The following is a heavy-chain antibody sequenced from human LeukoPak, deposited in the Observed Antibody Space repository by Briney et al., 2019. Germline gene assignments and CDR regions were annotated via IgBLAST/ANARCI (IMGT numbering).Heavy chain of an antibody. J-gene: IGHJ5*02. V-gene: IGHV1-18*01. CDR3: ARDVDYDILTGYYTPWGWFDP. CDR1: GYTFTSYD. D-gene: IGHD3-9*01. CDR2: ISAYNGNT. Sequence: ASVKVSCKASGYTFTSYDINWVRQATGQALEWMGWISAYNGNTNYAQKLQGRVTMTTDTSTSTAYMELRSLRSDDTAVYYCARDVDYDILTGYYTPWGWFDPWGQGTLVTVSS.